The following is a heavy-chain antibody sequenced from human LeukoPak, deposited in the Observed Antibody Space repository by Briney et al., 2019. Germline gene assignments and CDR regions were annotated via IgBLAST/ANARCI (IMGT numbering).Heavy chain of an antibody. D-gene: IGHD1-26*01. V-gene: IGHV3-23*01. Sequence: SGGSLRLSCAASGLTFRSYAMSWVRQAPGKGLEWVSDINGSGGSTYYADSVKGRFTISRDNSKNTLYLQMNSLRAEDTAVYYCAKRHSGGVLWFDPWGQGTLVTVSS. CDR2: INGSGGST. J-gene: IGHJ5*02. CDR1: GLTFRSYA. CDR3: AKRHSGGVLWFDP.